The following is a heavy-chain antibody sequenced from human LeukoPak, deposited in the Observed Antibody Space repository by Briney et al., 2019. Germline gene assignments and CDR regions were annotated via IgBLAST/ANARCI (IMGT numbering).Heavy chain of an antibody. Sequence: GGSLRLSCAASGFTFSSYAMHWVRQAPGKGLEWVAVIAYDGSNKYYADSVKGRFTISRDNAKNTLYLQMNSLRAEDTAVYYCVQLSVRYYWGQGTLVTVSS. CDR1: GFTFSSYA. J-gene: IGHJ4*02. D-gene: IGHD5-18*01. CDR2: IAYDGSNK. CDR3: VQLSVRYY. V-gene: IGHV3-30*04.